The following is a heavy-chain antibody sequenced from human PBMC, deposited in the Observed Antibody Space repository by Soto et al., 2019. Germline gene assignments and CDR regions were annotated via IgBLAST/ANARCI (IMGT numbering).Heavy chain of an antibody. CDR3: ARVAREYQLLLAFDP. V-gene: IGHV1-46*01. D-gene: IGHD2-2*01. CDR2: INPSGGST. Sequence: QVQLVQSGAEVKEPGASVKVSCKASGYTFTSYYMHWVRQAPGQGLEWMGIINPSGGSTSYAQKFQGRVTMTRDTSTSTVYMELSSLRSEDTAVYYCARVAREYQLLLAFDPWGQGTLVTVSS. J-gene: IGHJ5*02. CDR1: GYTFTSYY.